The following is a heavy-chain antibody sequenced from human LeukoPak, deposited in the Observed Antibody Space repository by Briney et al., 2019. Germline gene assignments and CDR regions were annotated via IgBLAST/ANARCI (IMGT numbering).Heavy chain of an antibody. D-gene: IGHD2-15*01. V-gene: IGHV3-9*01. CDR3: ARGIDSSGTYSGWGFHLRY. CDR1: GFNVDDYA. J-gene: IGHJ4*02. Sequence: GGSLRLSCAVSGFNVDDYAIHWVRQPPGKGLEWVSGIRWDRGTVGYAGPVKGRFTMSRDSAKNSVYPQMNSLRPEDTALYYCARGIDSSGTYSGWGFHLRYWGQGTQVTVSS. CDR2: IRWDRGTV.